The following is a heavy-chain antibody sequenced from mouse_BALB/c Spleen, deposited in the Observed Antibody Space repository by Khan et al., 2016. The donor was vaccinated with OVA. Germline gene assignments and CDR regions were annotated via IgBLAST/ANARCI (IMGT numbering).Heavy chain of an antibody. Sequence: QVRLQQSGAELARPGASVKLSCKASGYTFSDFYINWVKQRTGQGLEWIGEIYPGRGNTYYNEKFKGKATLTADKSSSTAYMHFSSLTSEDSAVYFCARSGTGSFLYWGQGTLVTVSA. D-gene: IGHD4-1*01. CDR3: ARSGTGSFLY. J-gene: IGHJ3*01. CDR1: GYTFSDFY. CDR2: IYPGRGNT. V-gene: IGHV1-77*01.